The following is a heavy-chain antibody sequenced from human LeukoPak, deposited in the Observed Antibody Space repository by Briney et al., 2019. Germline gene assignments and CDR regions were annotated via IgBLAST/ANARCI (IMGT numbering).Heavy chain of an antibody. V-gene: IGHV3-23*01. Sequence: GGSLRLSCAASGFTFTSYGMSWVRQAPGKGLEWVSAISGSGGSTYYADSVKGRFTISRDNSKNTLYLQMNSLRAEDTAVYYCAKAGDGWFGELLSKHFDYWGQGTLVTVSS. CDR3: AKAGDGWFGELLSKHFDY. J-gene: IGHJ4*02. D-gene: IGHD3-10*01. CDR2: ISGSGGST. CDR1: GFTFTSYG.